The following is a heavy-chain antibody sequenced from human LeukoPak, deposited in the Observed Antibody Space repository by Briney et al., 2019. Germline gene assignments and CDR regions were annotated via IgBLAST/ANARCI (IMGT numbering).Heavy chain of an antibody. D-gene: IGHD3-10*01. CDR2: INPSGGST. CDR3: AREGRGFDP. CDR1: GYTFTSYY. J-gene: IGHJ5*02. V-gene: IGHV1-46*01. Sequence: ASVKVSCKASGYTFTSYYIHWVRQAPGQGLEWMGIINPSGGSTIYAQKFQGRVTMTRDMSTSTVYMELSSLRSEDTAVYYCAREGRGFDPWGQGTLVTVSS.